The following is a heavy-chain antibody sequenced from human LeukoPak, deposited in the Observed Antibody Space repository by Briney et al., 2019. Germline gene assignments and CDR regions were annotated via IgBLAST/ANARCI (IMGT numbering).Heavy chain of an antibody. CDR1: GGSFSGYY. J-gene: IGHJ5*02. CDR2: VHYSGSA. D-gene: IGHD2-2*01. Sequence: SETLSLTCAVYGGSFSGYYWTWIRQSPGKGLEWIGEVHYSGSATYNPSLKSRVTISVDTSKNQFSLKLSSVTAADTAVYYCARHAGIGYCSSTSCYALEWFDPWGQGTLVTVSS. V-gene: IGHV4-34*01. CDR3: ARHAGIGYCSSTSCYALEWFDP.